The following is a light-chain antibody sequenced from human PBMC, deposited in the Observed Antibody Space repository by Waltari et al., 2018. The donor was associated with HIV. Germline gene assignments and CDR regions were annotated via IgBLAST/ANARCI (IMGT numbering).Light chain of an antibody. V-gene: IGLV2-23*02. CDR2: EVN. J-gene: IGLJ2*01. CDR1: SSDVCRYNP. Sequence: QSALTQPASVSGSPGPSITLSCTGTSSDVCRYNPFSWYQHHPGKAPRLMIYEVNKRPSGVSHRFSGSKSGTTASLIISGLQAEDEATYHCSSYAGSNTLVFGGGTKLTVL. CDR3: SSYAGSNTLV.